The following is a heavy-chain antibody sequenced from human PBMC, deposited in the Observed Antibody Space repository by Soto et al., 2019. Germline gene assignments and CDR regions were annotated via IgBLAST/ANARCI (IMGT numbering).Heavy chain of an antibody. CDR2: ISGSGDST. J-gene: IGHJ5*02. CDR3: ATEALTTVTNGWFDP. D-gene: IGHD4-4*01. V-gene: IGHV3-23*01. Sequence: EVQLLESGGGLAQPGGSLRLSCAASGFTFSSYAMNWVRQAPGKGLEWVSVISGSGDSTYYADSVKGRFIISRDNSKNTLYLQMNSLRAEDTAVYYCATEALTTVTNGWFDPWGQGTRVTVSS. CDR1: GFTFSSYA.